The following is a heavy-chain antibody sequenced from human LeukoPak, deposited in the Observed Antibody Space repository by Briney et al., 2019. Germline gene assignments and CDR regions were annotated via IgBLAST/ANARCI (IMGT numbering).Heavy chain of an antibody. CDR1: GGSFSGYY. V-gene: IGHV4-34*01. CDR3: ARGGYYYDSSGYRR. J-gene: IGHJ4*02. D-gene: IGHD3-22*01. CDR2: INHSGST. Sequence: SETLSLTCAVYGGSFSGYYWSWIRQPPGKGLEWIGEINHSGSTNHNPSLKSRVTISVDTSKNQFSLKLSSVTAADTAVYYCARGGYYYDSSGYRRWGQGTLVTVSS.